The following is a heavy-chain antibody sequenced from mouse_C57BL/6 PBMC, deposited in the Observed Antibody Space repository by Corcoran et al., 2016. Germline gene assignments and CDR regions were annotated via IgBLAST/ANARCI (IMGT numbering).Heavy chain of an antibody. J-gene: IGHJ2*01. CDR1: GYTFTDYY. Sequence: EVQLQQSGPELVKPGAAVKISCKASGYTFTDYYMNWVKQSHGKSLEWIGDINPNNGGTSYNQKFKGKATLTVDKSSSTAYMELRSLTSEDSAVYYCARPEGYYFDYWGQGTTLTVSS. V-gene: IGHV1-26*01. CDR3: ARPEGYYFDY. CDR2: INPNNGGT.